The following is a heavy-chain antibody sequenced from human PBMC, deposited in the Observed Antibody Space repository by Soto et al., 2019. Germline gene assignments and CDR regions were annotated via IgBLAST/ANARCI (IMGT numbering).Heavy chain of an antibody. D-gene: IGHD3-22*01. J-gene: IGHJ3*02. CDR1: GFTFSSYW. V-gene: IGHV3-74*01. CDR3: ARGGDSSYYDSSGYPAAFDI. CDR2: INRYGSST. Sequence: EVQLVESGGGLVQPGGSQRLSCEGSGFTFSSYWMHWVRQAPGKGLVWVSRINRYGSSTSYADSVKGRFTISRDNANNTLYLQMNSLRAEDTAVYYCARGGDSSYYDSSGYPAAFDIWGQGTMVTVSS.